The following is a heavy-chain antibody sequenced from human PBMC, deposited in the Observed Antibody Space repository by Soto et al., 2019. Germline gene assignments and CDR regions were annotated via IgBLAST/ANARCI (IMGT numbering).Heavy chain of an antibody. CDR1: GGSISSSSYY. Sequence: QLQLQESGPGRVKPSETLSLTCTVSGGSISSSSYYWGWSRQPPGKGLEWIGSIYYSGSTYYNPSLKSRVTIAVDTSKNEFSLKLSSVTAADTAVHYCARGYYYGAGSYYLFDYWGQGTLVPVSS. CDR2: IYYSGST. CDR3: ARGYYYGAGSYYLFDY. V-gene: IGHV4-39*01. D-gene: IGHD3-10*01. J-gene: IGHJ4*02.